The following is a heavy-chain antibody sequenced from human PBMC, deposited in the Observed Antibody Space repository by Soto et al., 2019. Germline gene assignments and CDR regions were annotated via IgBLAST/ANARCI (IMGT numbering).Heavy chain of an antibody. J-gene: IGHJ2*01. CDR1: GGSISSSSYY. V-gene: IGHV4-39*01. Sequence: QLQLQESGPGLVKPSETLSLTCTVSGGSISSSSYYWGWIRQPPGKGLEWIGSIYYSGSTYYNPSLKSRVTISVDTSKIHFSLKLSYVTAADTAVYYCARPTHDTDDYWYFDLWGRGTLVTVSS. CDR3: ARPTHDTDDYWYFDL. CDR2: IYYSGST. D-gene: IGHD5-18*01.